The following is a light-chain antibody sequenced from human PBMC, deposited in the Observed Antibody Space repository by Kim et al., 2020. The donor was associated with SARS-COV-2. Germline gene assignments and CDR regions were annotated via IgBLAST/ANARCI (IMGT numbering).Light chain of an antibody. CDR3: NSRDSSTNQLV. CDR1: SLRNYY. CDR2: GKN. Sequence: ALGQTLRIKCQGDSLRNYYASWDQQKPGQAPIVVIYGKNNRLSGIPDRFSGSSSGITASLTITGAQPEDEADYYCNSRDSSTNQLVFGGGTQLTVL. V-gene: IGLV3-19*01. J-gene: IGLJ2*01.